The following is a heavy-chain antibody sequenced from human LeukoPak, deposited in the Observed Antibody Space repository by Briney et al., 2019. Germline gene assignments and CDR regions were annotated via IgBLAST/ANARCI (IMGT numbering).Heavy chain of an antibody. CDR1: GFTFSSYG. J-gene: IGHJ6*03. CDR3: AKDPRTFWSGYMDV. D-gene: IGHD3-3*01. V-gene: IGHV3-30*02. Sequence: GGSLRLSCAASGFTFSSYGMHWVRQAPGKGLEWVAFIRYDGSNKYYADSVKGRFTISRDNSKNTLYLQMNSLRAEDTAVYYCAKDPRTFWSGYMDVWGKGTTVTVSS. CDR2: IRYDGSNK.